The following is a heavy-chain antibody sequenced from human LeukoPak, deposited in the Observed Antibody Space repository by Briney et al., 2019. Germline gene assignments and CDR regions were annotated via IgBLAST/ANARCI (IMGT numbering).Heavy chain of an antibody. J-gene: IGHJ4*02. CDR2: IIPIFGTA. Sequence: ASVTVSFTASAGTFTIYAISWVRQAPGQGLEWMGGIIPIFGTANYAQKFQGRVTITADESTSTAYMELSSLRSEDTAVYYCARVGSSGVDYWGQGTLVTGPS. V-gene: IGHV1-69*13. CDR3: ARVGSSGVDY. CDR1: AGTFTIYA. D-gene: IGHD3-10*01.